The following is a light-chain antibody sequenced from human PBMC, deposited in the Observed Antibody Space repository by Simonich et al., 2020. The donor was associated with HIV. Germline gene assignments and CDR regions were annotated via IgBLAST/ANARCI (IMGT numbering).Light chain of an antibody. Sequence: DIQMTQSPSTLSASVGDRGTITCRASQSIYIWLAWDQQKPGKAPKLLIYKASSLESGVPSRFSGSGAGTEFTLTISSLQPADFATYYCQQYNNYSWTFGQGTKVEIK. CDR1: QSIYIW. CDR2: KAS. J-gene: IGKJ1*01. V-gene: IGKV1-5*03. CDR3: QQYNNYSWT.